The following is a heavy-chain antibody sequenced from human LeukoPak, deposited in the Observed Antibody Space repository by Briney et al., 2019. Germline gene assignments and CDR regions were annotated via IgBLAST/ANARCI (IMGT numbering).Heavy chain of an antibody. Sequence: TGGSLRLSCAASGFAFSSYAMSWVRQAPGKGLEWVSGISWNSGSIGYADSVKGRFTISRDNAKNSLYLQMNSLRAEDTALYYCAKDTSPGYSSWYDAFDIWGQGTMVTVSS. V-gene: IGHV3-9*01. J-gene: IGHJ3*02. CDR1: GFAFSSYA. CDR3: AKDTSPGYSSWYDAFDI. D-gene: IGHD6-19*01. CDR2: ISWNSGSI.